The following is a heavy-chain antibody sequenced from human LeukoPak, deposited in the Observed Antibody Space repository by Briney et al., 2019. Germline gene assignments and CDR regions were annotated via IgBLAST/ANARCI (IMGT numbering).Heavy chain of an antibody. CDR1: GFTFSSYG. V-gene: IGHV3-30*18. CDR3: AKSTASGYSNDY. J-gene: IGHJ4*02. CDR2: ISYDGSNK. D-gene: IGHD3-22*01. Sequence: GRSLRLSCAASGFTFSSYGMHWVRQALGKGLEWVAVISYDGSNKYYADSVKGRFTISRDNSKNTLYLQMNSLRAEDTAVYYCAKSTASGYSNDYWGQGTLVTVSS.